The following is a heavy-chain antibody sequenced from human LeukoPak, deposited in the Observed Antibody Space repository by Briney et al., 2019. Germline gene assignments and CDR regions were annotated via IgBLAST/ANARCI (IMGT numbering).Heavy chain of an antibody. CDR1: GFTFSSYG. Sequence: GGSLRLSCAVSGFTFSSYGMHWVRQAPGKGLEWVAVISYDGSNKYYADSVKGRFTISRDNSKNTLYLQMNSLRAEDTAVYYCAKDKQLWLLGTWGPFDYWGQGTLVTVSS. CDR3: AKDKQLWLLGTWGPFDY. J-gene: IGHJ4*02. CDR2: ISYDGSNK. V-gene: IGHV3-30*18. D-gene: IGHD5-18*01.